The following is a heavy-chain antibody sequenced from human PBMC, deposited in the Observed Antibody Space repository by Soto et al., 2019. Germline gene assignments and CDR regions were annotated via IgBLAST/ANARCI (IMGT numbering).Heavy chain of an antibody. V-gene: IGHV3-74*01. Sequence: GGSLRLSCAASGFTFSNYWMHWVRQAPGKGLVWVSRINGDGSSPSYADSVKGRFTISRDNAKNTLYLQMNSLRAEDTAVYYCASSRVAWSIIVGYAFDIWGQGTMVTVSS. CDR3: ASSRVAWSIIVGYAFDI. CDR1: GFTFSNYW. CDR2: INGDGSSP. J-gene: IGHJ3*02. D-gene: IGHD3-3*01.